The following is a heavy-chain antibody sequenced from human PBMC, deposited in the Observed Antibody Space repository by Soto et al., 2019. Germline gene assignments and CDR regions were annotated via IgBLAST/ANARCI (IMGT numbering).Heavy chain of an antibody. CDR3: TKESIPEAAASA. D-gene: IGHD6-6*01. J-gene: IGHJ5*02. CDR1: GFTFSNYA. Sequence: EVQLLESGGGLVQPGGSLRLSCAASGFTFSNYAMSWVRRAPGKGLEWVSAIRGSGTRTYYADSVEGRFTISRDNSHNTQYLQLDSLTAEDTAVYYCTKESIPEAAASAWGPGTLVNVSS. V-gene: IGHV3-23*01. CDR2: IRGSGTRT.